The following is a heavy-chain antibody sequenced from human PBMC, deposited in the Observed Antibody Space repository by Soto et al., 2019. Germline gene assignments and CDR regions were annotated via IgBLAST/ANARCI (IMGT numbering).Heavy chain of an antibody. Sequence: GASVKVSCKASGGTFSSYTISWVRQAPGQGLEWMGRIIPILGIANYAQKFQGRVTITADKSTSTGYMELSSLRSEDTAVYYCARSGRGSGSYYNWFDPWGQGTLVTVSS. D-gene: IGHD3-10*01. CDR3: ARSGRGSGSYYNWFDP. CDR2: IIPILGIA. CDR1: GGTFSSYT. J-gene: IGHJ5*02. V-gene: IGHV1-69*02.